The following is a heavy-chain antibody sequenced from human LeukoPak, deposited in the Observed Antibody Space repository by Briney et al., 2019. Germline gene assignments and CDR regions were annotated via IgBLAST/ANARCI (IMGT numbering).Heavy chain of an antibody. CDR3: TREPMQWFSHFQH. Sequence: GGSLRLSCAASGFNFSDYNMNWVRQAPGKGLEWVSSITGTSSYYYYADSVKGRFTISRDNAKNSLFLQMNSLRPDDTAFYYCTREPMQWFSHFQHWGQGILVTVSS. CDR1: GFNFSDYN. V-gene: IGHV3-21*01. CDR2: ITGTSSYY. D-gene: IGHD3-22*01. J-gene: IGHJ1*01.